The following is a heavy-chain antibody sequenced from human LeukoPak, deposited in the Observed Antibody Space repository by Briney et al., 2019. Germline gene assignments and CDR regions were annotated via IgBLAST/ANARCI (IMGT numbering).Heavy chain of an antibody. J-gene: IGHJ4*02. Sequence: GSLRLSCAASGFPFSSSAMSWVRQAPGKGLEWVSAISNNGGYTYYADSVQGRFTISRDNAKNSLYLQMNSLRAEDTAIYYCTRVGYIDEGIDYWGQGTLVTVSS. V-gene: IGHV3-23*01. CDR1: GFPFSSSA. D-gene: IGHD5-24*01. CDR2: ISNNGGYT. CDR3: TRVGYIDEGIDY.